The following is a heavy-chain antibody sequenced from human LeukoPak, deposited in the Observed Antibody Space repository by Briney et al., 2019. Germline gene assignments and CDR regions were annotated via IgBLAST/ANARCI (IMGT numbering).Heavy chain of an antibody. V-gene: IGHV1-18*01. J-gene: IGHJ4*02. Sequence: ASVKVSCKASGYTFTSYGISWVRQAPGQGLEWMGWISAYNGNTNYAQKLQGRVTMTTDTSTSTAYVELRSLRSDDTAVYYCARRSWSGYYMWYYFDYWGQGTLVTVSS. CDR2: ISAYNGNT. CDR3: ARRSWSGYYMWYYFDY. D-gene: IGHD3-3*01. CDR1: GYTFTSYG.